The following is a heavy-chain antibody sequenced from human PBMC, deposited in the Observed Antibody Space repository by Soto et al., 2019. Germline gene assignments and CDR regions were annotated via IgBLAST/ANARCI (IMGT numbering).Heavy chain of an antibody. D-gene: IGHD6-13*01. V-gene: IGHV4-38-2*01. CDR1: GYSISSGYY. J-gene: IGHJ4*02. CDR2: VYHSGTT. CDR3: SRSLYSSSWYAGY. Sequence: PSDPLSLTFGVSGYSISSGYYWGWIRQPPGGGLEWIGSVYHSGTTYYNPSLKSRVTISLDPSKNQFSLNLNSVTAADTGVYYCSRSLYSSSWYAGYWGQGTRVTVSS.